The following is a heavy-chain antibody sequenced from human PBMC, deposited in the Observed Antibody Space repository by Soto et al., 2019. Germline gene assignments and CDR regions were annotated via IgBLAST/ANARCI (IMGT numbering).Heavy chain of an antibody. CDR1: GFIFSSYD. V-gene: IGHV3-48*04. D-gene: IGHD3-10*01. J-gene: IGHJ5*02. CDR3: ARTYGTGSLNWFDP. CDR2: ISSGSGNI. Sequence: EVQLVESGGGLVQPGGSLRLSCAASGFIFSSYDMNWVRQAPGKGLEWVSYISSGSGNILYADSVKSRFTISRDNAKNSLYLQMNSLRAEDTAVYYCARTYGTGSLNWFDPWGQGTLVTVSS.